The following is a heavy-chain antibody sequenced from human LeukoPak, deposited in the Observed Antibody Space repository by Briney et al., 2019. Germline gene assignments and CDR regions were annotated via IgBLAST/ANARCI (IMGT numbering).Heavy chain of an antibody. CDR2: IYHSGST. Sequence: SETLSLTCAVSGYSISSGYYCGWIRQTPGKELEWIGSIYHSGSTYYNPSLKSRVTISVDTSKNQFSLKLSSVTAADTAVYYCARRVGGDGYTGGAFDIWGQGTMVTVSS. J-gene: IGHJ3*02. D-gene: IGHD5-24*01. V-gene: IGHV4-38-2*01. CDR1: GYSISSGYY. CDR3: ARRVGGDGYTGGAFDI.